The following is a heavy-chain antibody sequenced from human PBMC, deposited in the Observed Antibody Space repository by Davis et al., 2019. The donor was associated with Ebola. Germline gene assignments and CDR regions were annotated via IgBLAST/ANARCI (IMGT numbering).Heavy chain of an antibody. Sequence: AASVKVSCKVSGYTLTELSMHWVRQAPGKGLEWMGGFDPEDGETIYAQKFQGRVTMTKDTSTDIAYMELSSLRSEDTAVYYCATQGFLEWHKWFDPWGQGTLVTVSS. V-gene: IGHV1-24*01. J-gene: IGHJ5*02. CDR2: FDPEDGET. D-gene: IGHD3-3*01. CDR1: GYTLTELS. CDR3: ATQGFLEWHKWFDP.